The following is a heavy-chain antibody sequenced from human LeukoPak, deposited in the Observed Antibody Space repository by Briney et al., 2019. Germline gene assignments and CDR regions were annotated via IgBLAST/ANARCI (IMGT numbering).Heavy chain of an antibody. CDR1: AGSIGSNY. Sequence: SGTLSLTCTVSAGSIGSNYWTWIRHPPGKGLEYIGYIYYTVGTNYNPSLKSRVTISVDTSKNQFSLKLTSVTAADTAVYFCAKYGNSGWVIDNWGQGTLVTVSS. V-gene: IGHV4-59*08. J-gene: IGHJ4*02. CDR3: AKYGNSGWVIDN. D-gene: IGHD6-19*01. CDR2: IYYTVGT.